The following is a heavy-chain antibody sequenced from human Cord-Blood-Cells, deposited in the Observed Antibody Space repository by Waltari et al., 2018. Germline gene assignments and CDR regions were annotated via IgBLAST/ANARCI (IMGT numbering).Heavy chain of an antibody. CDR1: GGSISSSSYY. CDR3: ARGAVAGTVFDY. D-gene: IGHD6-19*01. CDR2: IYYSGST. V-gene: IGHV4-39*01. J-gene: IGHJ4*02. Sequence: QLQLQESGPGLVKPSETLSLTCTDSGGSISSSSYYWGWIRQPPGKGLEWIGSIYYSGSTYYNPSLKSRVTISVDTSKNQFSLKLSSVTAADTAVYYCARGAVAGTVFDYWGQGTLVTVSS.